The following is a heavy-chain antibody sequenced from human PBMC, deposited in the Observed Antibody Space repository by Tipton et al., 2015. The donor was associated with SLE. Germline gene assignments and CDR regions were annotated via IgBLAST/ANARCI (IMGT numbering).Heavy chain of an antibody. CDR3: ARGSRGVGFDV. CDR2: IYYSGTT. CDR1: GGSISHFY. V-gene: IGHV4-59*01. Sequence: TLSLTCSVSGGSISHFYWSWIRQPPGKGLEWIAYIYYSGTTNYNPSLKSRVSISVDTSKNPFSLNLYSVTAADTAVYYCARGSRGVGFDVWGHGTTVIVSS. J-gene: IGHJ6*02. D-gene: IGHD3-10*01.